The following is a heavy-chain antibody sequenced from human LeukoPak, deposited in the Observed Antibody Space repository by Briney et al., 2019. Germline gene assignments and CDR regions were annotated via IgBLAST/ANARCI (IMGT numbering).Heavy chain of an antibody. V-gene: IGHV1-18*01. CDR2: ISAYNGNT. J-gene: IGHJ5*02. CDR1: GYTFTSYG. D-gene: IGHD6-13*01. Sequence: ASVKVSCKASGYTFTSYGISWVRQAPGQGLEWMGWISAYNGNTNYAQKPQGRVTMTTDTSTSTAYMELRSLRSDDTAVYYCARDRYSSSWYWFDPWGQGTLVTVSS. CDR3: ARDRYSSSWYWFDP.